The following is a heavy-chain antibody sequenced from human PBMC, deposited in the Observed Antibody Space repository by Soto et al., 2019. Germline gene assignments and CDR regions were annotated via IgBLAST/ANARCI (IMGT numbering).Heavy chain of an antibody. D-gene: IGHD3-10*01. Sequence: QVQLVQSGAEVKKPGSSVKVSCKASGGTFSSYTISWVRQAPGQGLEWMGRIIPILGIANYAQKFQGRVTITADKPTSTAYEELSSLRSEDTAVYYCAREHTMVRGGEYYFDYWGQGTLVTVSS. CDR1: GGTFSSYT. V-gene: IGHV1-69*08. CDR2: IIPILGIA. CDR3: AREHTMVRGGEYYFDY. J-gene: IGHJ4*02.